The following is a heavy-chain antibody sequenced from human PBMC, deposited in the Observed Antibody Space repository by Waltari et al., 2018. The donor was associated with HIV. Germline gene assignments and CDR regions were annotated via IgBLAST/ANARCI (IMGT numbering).Heavy chain of an antibody. V-gene: IGHV4-31*03. CDR2: IYYSGST. CDR3: ASTHCSSTSCYADWYFDL. D-gene: IGHD2-2*01. CDR1: GGSISSGGYY. Sequence: QVQLQESGPGLVKPSQTLSLTCTVSGGSISSGGYYWSWTRQHPGKGLEWIGYIYYSGSTYYNPSLKSRVTISVDTSKNQFSLKLSSVTAADTAVYYCASTHCSSTSCYADWYFDLWGRGTLVTVSS. J-gene: IGHJ2*01.